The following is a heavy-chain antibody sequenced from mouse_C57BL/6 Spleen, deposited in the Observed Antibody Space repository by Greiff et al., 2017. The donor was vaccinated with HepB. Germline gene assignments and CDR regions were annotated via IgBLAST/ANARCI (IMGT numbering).Heavy chain of an antibody. CDR2: ISSGSSTI. V-gene: IGHV5-17*01. D-gene: IGHD2-2*01. CDR1: GFTFSDYG. Sequence: EVHLVESGGGLVKPGGSLKLSCAASGFTFSDYGMHWVRQAPEKGLEWVAYISSGSSTIYYADTVKGRFTISRDNAKNTLFLKMTSMRSEDTAMYYCANIYYGYPYAMDYWGQGTSVTVSS. CDR3: ANIYYGYPYAMDY. J-gene: IGHJ4*01.